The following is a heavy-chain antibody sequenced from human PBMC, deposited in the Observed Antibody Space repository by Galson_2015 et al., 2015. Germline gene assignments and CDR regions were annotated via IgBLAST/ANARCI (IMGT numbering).Heavy chain of an antibody. CDR2: ISYDGNNK. CDR1: GFTFSNYG. CDR3: AKDPSLRGSLDY. V-gene: IGHV3-30*18. D-gene: IGHD3-16*01. Sequence: SLRLSCAASGFTFSNYGLHWVRQAPGKGLGWVAIISYDGNNKYHADSVKGRFTISRDNSENTLYLQMNSLRAEDTAVYYCAKDPSLRGSLDYWGQGTLVTVSS. J-gene: IGHJ4*02.